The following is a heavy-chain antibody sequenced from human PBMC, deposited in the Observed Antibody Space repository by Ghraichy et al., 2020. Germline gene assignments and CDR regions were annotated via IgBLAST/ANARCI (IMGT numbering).Heavy chain of an antibody. D-gene: IGHD1-26*01. Sequence: GGSLRLSCSASGFTFDRYSMKWVRQAPGKGLEWVSYISSSSTSIKYADSVKGRFTISRDNAKNSLWLQMHSLRDDDTAMYYCARVGYSGSPLGWGQGTLVTVSS. CDR2: ISSSSTSI. J-gene: IGHJ4*02. CDR1: GFTFDRYS. V-gene: IGHV3-48*02. CDR3: ARVGYSGSPLG.